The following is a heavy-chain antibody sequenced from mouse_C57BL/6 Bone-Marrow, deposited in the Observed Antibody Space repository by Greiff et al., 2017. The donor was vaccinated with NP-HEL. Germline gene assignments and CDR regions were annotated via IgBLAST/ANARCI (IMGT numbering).Heavy chain of an antibody. V-gene: IGHV15-2*01. Sequence: QVQLKESGSELRSPGSSVKLSCKDFDSEVFPIAYMRWVRQKPGHGFEWIGGILSSIGRTIYGEKFEDKATLDADTLSNTAYLELNSLTSEDSAIYYCARSNYYGSIGFAYWGQGTLVTVSA. CDR3: ARSNYYGSIGFAY. J-gene: IGHJ3*01. CDR1: DSEVFPIAY. CDR2: ILSSIGRT. D-gene: IGHD1-1*01.